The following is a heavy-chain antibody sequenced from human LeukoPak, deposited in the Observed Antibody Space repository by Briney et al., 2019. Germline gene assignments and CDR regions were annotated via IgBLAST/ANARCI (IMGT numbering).Heavy chain of an antibody. CDR2: IYTSGST. V-gene: IGHV4-4*07. J-gene: IGHJ3*02. Sequence: PSETLSLTCSVSGGSITSYYWSWIRKPAGKGLDWIGRIYTSGSTNYSPSLKSRITMSVDTSDNQFSLNLSSVTAADTAVYYCARDSTARAYDIWGQGTMVTVSS. D-gene: IGHD2-2*01. CDR3: ARDSTARAYDI. CDR1: GGSITSYY.